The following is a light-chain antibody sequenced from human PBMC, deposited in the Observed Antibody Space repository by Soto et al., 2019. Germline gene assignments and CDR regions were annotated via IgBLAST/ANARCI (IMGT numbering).Light chain of an antibody. V-gene: IGLV1-44*01. CDR2: SDN. Sequence: QSVLTQPPSASGTPGQRVAISCSGASSNIGSTRANWYRQLPGTAPKLLIYSDNQRPSGVPDRFSGSKSGTSASLAISGLQSEDEADYYCAAWDXSLNGYVFGTGTKVTVL. J-gene: IGLJ1*01. CDR3: AAWDXSLNGYV. CDR1: SSNIGSTR.